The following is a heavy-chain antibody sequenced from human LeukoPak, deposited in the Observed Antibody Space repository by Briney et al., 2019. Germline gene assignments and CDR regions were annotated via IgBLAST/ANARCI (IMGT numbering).Heavy chain of an antibody. V-gene: IGHV3-48*04. Sequence: GGSLRLSCAASGFTFSSYSMNWVRQAPGKGLEWVSYISSSSSTIYYADSVKGRFTISRDNAKNSLYLQMNSLRAEDTAVYYCARDTTMGTAVAGTYGMDVWGQGTTVTVSS. CDR3: ARDTTMGTAVAGTYGMDV. J-gene: IGHJ6*02. CDR2: ISSSSSTI. CDR1: GFTFSSYS. D-gene: IGHD6-19*01.